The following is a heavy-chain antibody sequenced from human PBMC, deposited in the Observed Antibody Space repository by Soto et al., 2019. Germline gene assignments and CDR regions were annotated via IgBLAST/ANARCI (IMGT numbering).Heavy chain of an antibody. CDR3: ARGARAYYYDSSGYAFDI. V-gene: IGHV1-69*12. D-gene: IGHD3-22*01. CDR1: GGTFSSYA. J-gene: IGHJ3*02. Sequence: QVQLVQSGAEVKKPGSSVKVSCKASGGTFSSYAISWVRQAPGQGLEWMGGIIPSFGTANYAQKFQGRVTITADESTSTAYMELSSLRSEDTAVYYCARGARAYYYDSSGYAFDIWGQGTMVTVSS. CDR2: IIPSFGTA.